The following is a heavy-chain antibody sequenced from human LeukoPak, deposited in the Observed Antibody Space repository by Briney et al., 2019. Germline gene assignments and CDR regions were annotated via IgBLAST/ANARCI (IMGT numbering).Heavy chain of an antibody. CDR2: IYYSGST. CDR1: GGSISSYY. CDR3: ARRHSSGWRHFDL. D-gene: IGHD6-19*01. V-gene: IGHV4-59*12. Sequence: SETLSLTCTVSGGSISSYYWSWIRQPPGKGLEWIGYIYYSGSTNYNPSLKSRVTISVDTSKNQFSLKLSSVTAADTAVYYCARRHSSGWRHFDLWGRGTLVTVSS. J-gene: IGHJ2*01.